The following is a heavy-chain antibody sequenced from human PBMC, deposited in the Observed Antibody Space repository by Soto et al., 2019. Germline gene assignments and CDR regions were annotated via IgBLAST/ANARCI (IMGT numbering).Heavy chain of an antibody. Sequence: GGSLRLSCAASGFTFSGSAMHWVRQASGKGLEWVGRIRSKANSYATAYAASVKGRFTISRDDSKNTAYLQMNSLKTEDTAVYYCTRQDVLQQLVGDYWGQGTLVTVSS. J-gene: IGHJ4*02. CDR2: IRSKANSYAT. V-gene: IGHV3-73*01. CDR1: GFTFSGSA. D-gene: IGHD6-13*01. CDR3: TRQDVLQQLVGDY.